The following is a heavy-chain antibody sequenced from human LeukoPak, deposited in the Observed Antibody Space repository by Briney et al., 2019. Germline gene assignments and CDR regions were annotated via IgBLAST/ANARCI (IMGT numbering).Heavy chain of an antibody. CDR3: ARGESVAGLYYFDY. V-gene: IGHV4-34*01. Sequence: SETLPLTRAVYGGSFSGYYWSWIRQPPGKGLEWIGEINHSGSTNYNPSLKSRVTISVDTSKNQFSLKLSSVTAADTAVYYCARGESVAGLYYFDYWGQGTLVTVSS. CDR2: INHSGST. J-gene: IGHJ4*02. D-gene: IGHD6-19*01. CDR1: GGSFSGYY.